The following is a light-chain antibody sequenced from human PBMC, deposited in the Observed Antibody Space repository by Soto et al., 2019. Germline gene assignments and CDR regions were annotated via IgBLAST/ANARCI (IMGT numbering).Light chain of an antibody. Sequence: EIVLTQSPGTLSLSPGERATLSCRASQSVSIKLAWYQQKPGQAPRLLIYGASTRVAGISDRFSGSGSGTDFTLTISSLEPADFAMYYCQQYGSSPRTFGQGTKVDI. CDR2: GAS. CDR3: QQYGSSPRT. J-gene: IGKJ1*01. CDR1: QSVSIK. V-gene: IGKV3-20*01.